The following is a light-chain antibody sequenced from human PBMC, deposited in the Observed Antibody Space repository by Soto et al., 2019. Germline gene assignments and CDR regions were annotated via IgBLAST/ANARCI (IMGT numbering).Light chain of an antibody. CDR1: QSVSNTY. V-gene: IGKV3-20*01. CDR2: GAS. Sequence: EIVLTQSPGTLSLSPGERATLSCRASQSVSNTYLAWYQQNPGQAPRLLIYGASSRATGIPDRFSGSGSGTDFTLTISRLEPEDFAVYYCQQYGSSSITFGQGTRLEIK. J-gene: IGKJ5*01. CDR3: QQYGSSSIT.